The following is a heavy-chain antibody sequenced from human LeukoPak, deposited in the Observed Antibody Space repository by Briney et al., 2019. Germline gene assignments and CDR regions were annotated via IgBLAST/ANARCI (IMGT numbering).Heavy chain of an antibody. CDR3: ARHECGGSCYPEDY. CDR1: GGSISSYY. V-gene: IGHV4-59*08. Sequence: SETLSLTCTVSGGSISSYYWSWIRQPPGKGLEWIGYIYYTGNTNYNPSLESRVIISVDTSKNQFSLKLSSVTAADTAVYYCARHECGGSCYPEDYWGQGTLVTVSS. D-gene: IGHD2-15*01. CDR2: IYYTGNT. J-gene: IGHJ4*02.